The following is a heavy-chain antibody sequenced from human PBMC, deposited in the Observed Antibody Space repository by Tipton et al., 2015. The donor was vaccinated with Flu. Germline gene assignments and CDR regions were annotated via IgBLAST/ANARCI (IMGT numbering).Heavy chain of an antibody. V-gene: IGHV4-61*01. Sequence: LRLSCTVSGGSVGSGSYYWSWIRQPPGKGLEWIGYIYYSGSTNYNPSLKSRVTISVDTSKNQFSLKLTSVTAADTAVYYCARRGFIAVAATGDTFDIWGPGTMVTVSS. J-gene: IGHJ3*02. CDR3: ARRGFIAVAATGDTFDI. D-gene: IGHD6-19*01. CDR2: IYYSGST. CDR1: GGSVGSGSYY.